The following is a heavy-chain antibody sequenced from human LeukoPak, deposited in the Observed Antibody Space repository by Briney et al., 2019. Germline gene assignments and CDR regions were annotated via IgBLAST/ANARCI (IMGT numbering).Heavy chain of an antibody. J-gene: IGHJ4*02. CDR3: ARGGGSSWHAIDY. Sequence: GGSLRPTCAASGFTFNTYAMHWVRQAPGKGLEYVATISSDGGSTYYASSVKGRFTISRHNSRNTLYLQIGSLRAEDMAVYYCARGGGSSWHAIDYWGPGTLVTVSS. CDR1: GFTFNTYA. V-gene: IGHV3-64*01. D-gene: IGHD6-13*01. CDR2: ISSDGGST.